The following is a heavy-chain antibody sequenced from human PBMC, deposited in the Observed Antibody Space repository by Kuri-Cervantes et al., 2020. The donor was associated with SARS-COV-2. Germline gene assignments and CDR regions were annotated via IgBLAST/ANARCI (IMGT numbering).Heavy chain of an antibody. V-gene: IGHV3-21*01. CDR2: ISSSSSYI. Sequence: GGSLRLSCAASGFTFSSYAMHWVRQAPGKGLEWVSSISSSSSYIYYADSVKGRFTISRDNAKNSLYLQMNSLRAEDTAVYYCARDLRLGKSLDYWGQGTLVTVSS. CDR3: ARDLRLGKSLDY. J-gene: IGHJ4*02. CDR1: GFTFSSYA. D-gene: IGHD7-27*01.